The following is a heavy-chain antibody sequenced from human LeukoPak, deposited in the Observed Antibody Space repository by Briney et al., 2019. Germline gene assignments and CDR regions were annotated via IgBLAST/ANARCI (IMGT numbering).Heavy chain of an antibody. J-gene: IGHJ5*01. CDR3: ARDRGRNWFDS. D-gene: IGHD6-25*01. CDR1: GFTFSSYD. V-gene: IGHV3-48*03. CDR2: ISSGGSSI. Sequence: PGGSLRLSCAASGFTFSSYDMNWVRQAPGKGLEWISYISSGGSSIHYADSVKGRFTISRDNAKKSLYLQMNSLRAEDTAVYYCARDRGRNWFDSWGQGTLVTVSS.